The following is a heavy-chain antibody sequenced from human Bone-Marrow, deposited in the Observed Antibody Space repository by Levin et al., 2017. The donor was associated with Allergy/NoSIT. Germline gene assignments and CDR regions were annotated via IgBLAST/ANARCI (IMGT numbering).Heavy chain of an antibody. D-gene: IGHD2-8*01. CDR1: GFTVSINY. V-gene: IGHV3-66*01. CDR2: IYSGGST. CDR3: ASGVLVATNTFNI. J-gene: IGHJ3*02. Sequence: GGSLRLSCAASGFTVSINYMTWVRQAPGKGLEWVSVIYSGGSTYYADSVKGRFTISRDNSKNTLYLQMSSLRAEDTAVYYCASGVLVATNTFNIWGQGTMVTVAS.